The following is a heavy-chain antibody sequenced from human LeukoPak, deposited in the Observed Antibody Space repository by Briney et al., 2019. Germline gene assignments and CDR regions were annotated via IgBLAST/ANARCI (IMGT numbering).Heavy chain of an antibody. Sequence: GGSLRLSCAASGFTFSSYAMNWVRQAPGKGLEWVSYIYWGGSNKYYADSVKGRFTISRDNAKNSLYLQMNSLRAEDTAVYYCAREGYSGNYGGFDLWGRGTLVTVSS. J-gene: IGHJ2*01. V-gene: IGHV3-48*03. CDR2: IYWGGSNK. D-gene: IGHD1-26*01. CDR3: AREGYSGNYGGFDL. CDR1: GFTFSSYA.